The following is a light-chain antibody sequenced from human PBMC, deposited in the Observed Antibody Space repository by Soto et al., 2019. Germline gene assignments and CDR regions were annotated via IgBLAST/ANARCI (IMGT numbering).Light chain of an antibody. CDR3: QQYGSS. J-gene: IGKJ3*01. V-gene: IGKV3-20*01. CDR2: GAS. Sequence: EIVLTQSPGTLSLSPGERATLSCRASQSVSSSYLAWYQQKPGQAPRLLIYGASSRATGIPDRFSGSGSGTDFTLTISRLEPEDFAVYYCQQYGSSFGPGTKVVIK. CDR1: QSVSSSY.